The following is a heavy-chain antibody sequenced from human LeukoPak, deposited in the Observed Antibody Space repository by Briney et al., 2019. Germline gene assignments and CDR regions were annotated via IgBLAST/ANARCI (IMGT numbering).Heavy chain of an antibody. V-gene: IGHV3-23*01. CDR2: ISGSGGST. J-gene: IGHJ4*02. CDR1: GFTFSSYA. Sequence: QPGGSLRLSCAASGFTFSSYAMSWVRQAPGKGLEWVSAISGSGGSTYYADSVKGRFTISRDNSKNTLYLQMNSLRAEDTAVYYCAKGRITMIVVVITLPDYWGQGTLVTVSS. CDR3: AKGRITMIVVVITLPDY. D-gene: IGHD3-22*01.